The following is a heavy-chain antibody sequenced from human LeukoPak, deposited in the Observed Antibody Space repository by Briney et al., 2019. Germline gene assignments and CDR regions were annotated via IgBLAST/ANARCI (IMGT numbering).Heavy chain of an antibody. CDR2: IIPIFGTA. J-gene: IGHJ4*02. CDR3: ASRTPDYGGNSSVDY. D-gene: IGHD4-23*01. Sequence: SVKVSCKASGGTFISYAISWVRQAPGQGPEWMGGIIPIFGTANYAQKFQGRVTITADESTSTAYMELSSLRSEDTAVYYCASRTPDYGGNSSVDYWGQGTLVTVSS. V-gene: IGHV1-69*13. CDR1: GGTFISYA.